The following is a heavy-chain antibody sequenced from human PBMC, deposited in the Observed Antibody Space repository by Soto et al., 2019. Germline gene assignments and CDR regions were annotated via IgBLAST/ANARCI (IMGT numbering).Heavy chain of an antibody. Sequence: QVQLQQSGPGLVKPSQTLSLTCTVSGGSISSGGYYWTWIRQHPGKRLEWIGYNYYCGITYYNPSLKRRVTISLHTSKTQFSLQLSSVTAPGTAVYYCARGSSIAGLYYRMDGWGQGTTVTVSS. D-gene: IGHD6-6*01. CDR3: ARGSSIAGLYYRMDG. V-gene: IGHV4-31*03. J-gene: IGHJ6*02. CDR1: GGSISSGGYY. CDR2: NYYCGIT.